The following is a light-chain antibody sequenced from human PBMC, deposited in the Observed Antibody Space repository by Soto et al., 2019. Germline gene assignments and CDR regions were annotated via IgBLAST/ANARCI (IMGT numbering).Light chain of an antibody. CDR3: SAWDDSLHGPG. J-gene: IGLJ2*01. Sequence: QAVVTQPSSTSGTPGQRVTISCSGSSSNIGSNAVHWYQQLPGTAPKLLIYSNNQRPSGVPDRFSGSKSGTSASLAISGLQSEDEADYYCSAWDDSLHGPGFGGGTKLTVL. CDR1: SSNIGSNA. V-gene: IGLV1-44*01. CDR2: SNN.